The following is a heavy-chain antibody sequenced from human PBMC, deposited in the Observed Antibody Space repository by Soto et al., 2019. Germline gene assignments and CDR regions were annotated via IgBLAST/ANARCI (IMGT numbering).Heavy chain of an antibody. D-gene: IGHD3-22*01. J-gene: IGHJ5*02. CDR1: GFNFSDYA. Sequence: GGSLRLSCTASGFNFSDYAITWVRQAPGEGLEWVSVISGSGGVTYFADSVKGRFTVSRDNSKNTVFLQLNNVRAEDSALYFCAKVLSYYYGWFDAWGLGTLVTVSS. CDR3: AKVLSYYYGWFDA. V-gene: IGHV3-23*01. CDR2: ISGSGGVT.